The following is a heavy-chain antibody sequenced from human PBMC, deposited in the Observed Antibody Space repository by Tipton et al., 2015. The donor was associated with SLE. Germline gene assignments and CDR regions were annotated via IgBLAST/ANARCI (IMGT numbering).Heavy chain of an antibody. V-gene: IGHV4-59*01. J-gene: IGHJ4*02. Sequence: TLSLTCTVSGGSISSYYWSWIRQPPGKGLEWIGDIYYSGSTNYNPSLKSRVTISVDTSKNQFSLKLSSVTAADTAVYHCARDGGEDSSTSLDYWGQGTLVTVSS. D-gene: IGHD2-2*01. CDR3: ARDGGEDSSTSLDY. CDR2: IYYSGST. CDR1: GGSISSYY.